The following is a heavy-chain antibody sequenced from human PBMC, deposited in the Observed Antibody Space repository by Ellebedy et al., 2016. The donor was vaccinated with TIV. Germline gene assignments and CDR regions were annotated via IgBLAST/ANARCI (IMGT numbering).Heavy chain of an antibody. Sequence: PSETLSLTCSVSGVSTSSYYWSWIRQPAGKGLEWIGRIYASGSTNYNPSLMSRVTMSVDTAKNQFSLKLSPVTAADTAIYYCARGVTFYYGLDVWGQGTTVTVSS. V-gene: IGHV4-4*07. D-gene: IGHD3-10*01. CDR1: GVSTSSYY. CDR3: ARGVTFYYGLDV. J-gene: IGHJ6*02. CDR2: IYASGST.